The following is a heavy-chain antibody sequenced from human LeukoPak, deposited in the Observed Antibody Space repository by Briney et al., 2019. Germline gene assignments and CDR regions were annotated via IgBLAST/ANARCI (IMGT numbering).Heavy chain of an antibody. V-gene: IGHV7-4-1*02. J-gene: IGHJ5*02. Sequence: ASVKVSCKASGYTFTSYAMNWVRQAPGQGLEWMGWINTNTGNPTYAQGFTGRFVFSLDTSVSTAYLQISSLKAEDTAVYYCAREAGITMVRGVNWFDAWGQGTLVTVAS. CDR3: AREAGITMVRGVNWFDA. CDR1: GYTFTSYA. CDR2: INTNTGNP. D-gene: IGHD3-10*01.